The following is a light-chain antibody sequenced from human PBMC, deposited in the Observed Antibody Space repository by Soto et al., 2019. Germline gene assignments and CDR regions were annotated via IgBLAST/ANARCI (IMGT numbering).Light chain of an antibody. V-gene: IGLV4-69*01. J-gene: IGLJ2*01. CDR1: SGHSSYA. CDR3: QTWDTGARVV. Sequence: QPVLTQSPSASASLGASVKLTCTLSSGHSSYAIAWHQQQPEKGPRYLMKLSSDGSHNQGDGIPDRFSGSSSAAERYLTISSLQSEDEADYYCQTWDTGARVVFGGGSKLTVL. CDR2: LSSDGSH.